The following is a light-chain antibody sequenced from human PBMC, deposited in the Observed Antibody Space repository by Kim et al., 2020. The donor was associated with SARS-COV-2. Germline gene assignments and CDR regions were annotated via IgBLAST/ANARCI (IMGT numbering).Light chain of an antibody. CDR3: QQYDEVPRT. CDR1: QDIDDH. V-gene: IGKV1-33*01. CDR2: DVS. Sequence: SASIGDRVTITCQASQDIDDHLNWYQQRPGKAPKLLMYDVSSLYAGVPLRFTGDGVGTHFTLTVTNLQPEDIATYYCQQYDEVPRTFGQGTKLEI. J-gene: IGKJ2*02.